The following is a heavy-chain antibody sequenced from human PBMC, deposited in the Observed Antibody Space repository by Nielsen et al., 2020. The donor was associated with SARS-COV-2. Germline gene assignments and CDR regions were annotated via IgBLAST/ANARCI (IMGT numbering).Heavy chain of an antibody. V-gene: IGHV1-2*04. CDR2: INPNSGGT. J-gene: IGHJ5*02. Sequence: WVRQAPGQGPEWMGRINPNSGGTNYAQKFQGWVTMTRDTSTSTVYMELSSLRSEDTAVYYCARDYDILTGSQGYYWFDPWGQGTLVTVSS. CDR3: ARDYDILTGSQGYYWFDP. D-gene: IGHD3-9*01.